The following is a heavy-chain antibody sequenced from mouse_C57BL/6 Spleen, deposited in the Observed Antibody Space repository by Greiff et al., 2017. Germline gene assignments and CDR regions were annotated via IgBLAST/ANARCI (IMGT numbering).Heavy chain of an antibody. Sequence: QVQLKQPGAELVKPGASVKLSCKASGYTFTSYWMQWVKQRPGQGLEWIGEIDPSDSYTNYNQKFKGKDTLPVDTSSSTAYMQISSLTSEDSAVYYCAKRGTYYAMDYWGQGTSVTVAS. CDR3: AKRGTYYAMDY. CDR2: IDPSDSYT. J-gene: IGHJ4*01. D-gene: IGHD3-3*01. CDR1: GYTFTSYW. V-gene: IGHV1-50*01.